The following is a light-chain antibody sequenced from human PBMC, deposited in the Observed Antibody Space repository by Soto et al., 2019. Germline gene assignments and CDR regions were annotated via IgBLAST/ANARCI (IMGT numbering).Light chain of an antibody. Sequence: EIMLTQSPGTQSLSPGERAPLSCRASQSVSSSYLAWYQQKPGQAPRLLIYGASSRATGIPDRFSGSGSGTDFTLTISRLEPEDFAVYYCQQYGSSPPITFGQGTLLEIK. CDR3: QQYGSSPPIT. J-gene: IGKJ5*01. V-gene: IGKV3-20*01. CDR2: GAS. CDR1: QSVSSSY.